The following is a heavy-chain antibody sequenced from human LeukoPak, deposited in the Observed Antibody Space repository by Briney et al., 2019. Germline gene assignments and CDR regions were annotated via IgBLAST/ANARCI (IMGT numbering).Heavy chain of an antibody. D-gene: IGHD4-17*01. CDR1: GFPFNDYY. J-gene: IGHJ6*04. Sequence: GGSLRLSCAASGFPFNDYYVSWIRRAPGKGLEWVSYISSSSSYTNYADSVRARFPLSRDHAKNSLYLQVKSLRAEDTAVYYCARDPGPRQVTTYYYSMDVWGKGTTVTVSS. CDR2: ISSSSSYT. V-gene: IGHV3-11*06. CDR3: ARDPGPRQVTTYYYSMDV.